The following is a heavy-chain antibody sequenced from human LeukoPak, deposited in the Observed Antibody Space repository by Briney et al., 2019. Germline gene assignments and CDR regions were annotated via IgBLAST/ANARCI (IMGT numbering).Heavy chain of an antibody. CDR2: IKQDGSEK. D-gene: IGHD2-21*01. CDR3: ARALWLFHY. V-gene: IGHV3-7*03. J-gene: IGHJ4*02. Sequence: GGSLRLSCAASGFIISSYWMSWVRKAPGKGLEWVANIKQDGSEKYYVDSVKGRFTISRDNAKNSLYLQMNSLRAEDTAVYYCARALWLFHYWGQGTLVTVSS. CDR1: GFIISSYW.